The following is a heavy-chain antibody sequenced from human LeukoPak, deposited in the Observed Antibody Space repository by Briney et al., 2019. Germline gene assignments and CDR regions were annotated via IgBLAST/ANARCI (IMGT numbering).Heavy chain of an antibody. V-gene: IGHV2-5*01. D-gene: IGHD3-22*01. CDR3: AHLDYYDSSGYYSNLHNWFDP. J-gene: IGHJ5*02. CDR2: IYWNDDK. Sequence: SGLTLVKPTQTLTLTCTFSGFSLSTSGVGVGWIHQPPGKALEWLALIYWNDDKRYSPSLKSRLTITKDTSKNQVVLTITNMDPVDTATYYCAHLDYYDSSGYYSNLHNWFDPWGQGTLVCVSS. CDR1: GFSLSTSGVG.